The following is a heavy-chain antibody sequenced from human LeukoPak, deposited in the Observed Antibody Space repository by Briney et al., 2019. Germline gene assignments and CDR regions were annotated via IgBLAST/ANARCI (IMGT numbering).Heavy chain of an antibody. V-gene: IGHV1-2*06. CDR2: INPNSGGT. Sequence: ASVKVSCKTSGYTFTGYYMHWLRQAPGQGLEWMGRINPNSGGTYYAQKFQGRVTMTRDTSISTSYMELTGLISDDTAVYYCAGGVLHGGGNWFDPWGQGTPVTVSS. CDR3: AGGVLHGGGNWFDP. CDR1: GYTFTGYY. J-gene: IGHJ5*02. D-gene: IGHD3-16*01.